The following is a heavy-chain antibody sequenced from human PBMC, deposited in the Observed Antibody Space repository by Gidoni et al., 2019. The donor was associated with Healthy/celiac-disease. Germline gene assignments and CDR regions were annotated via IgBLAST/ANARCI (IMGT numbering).Heavy chain of an antibody. J-gene: IGHJ2*01. CDR1: GGSISSSSYY. V-gene: IGHV4-39*01. CDR2: IYYSGST. D-gene: IGHD6-19*01. CDR3: ARRSWGSGWSYWYFDL. Sequence: QLQLQESGPGLVQPSETLSLTCTVSGGSISSSSYYWGWIRQPPGKGLEWIGSIYYSGSTYYNPSLKSRVTISVDTSKNQFSLKLSSVTAADTAVYYCARRSWGSGWSYWYFDLWGRGTLVTVSS.